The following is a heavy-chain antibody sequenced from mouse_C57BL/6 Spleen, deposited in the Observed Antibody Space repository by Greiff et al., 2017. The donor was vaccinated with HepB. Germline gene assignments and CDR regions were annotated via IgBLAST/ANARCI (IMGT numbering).Heavy chain of an antibody. V-gene: IGHV14-2*01. CDR2: IDPEDGET. J-gene: IGHJ1*03. CDR1: GFNIKDSY. D-gene: IGHD2-4*01. Sequence: VKLQESGAELVKPGASVKLSCTASGFNIKDSYMQWVKQRTEQGLEWIGRIDPEDGETKYAPKFQGKATITADTSSNTAYLQLSSLTSEDTAVYYCARSPYDYDGYFAVWGTGTTVTVSS. CDR3: ARSPYDYDGYFAV.